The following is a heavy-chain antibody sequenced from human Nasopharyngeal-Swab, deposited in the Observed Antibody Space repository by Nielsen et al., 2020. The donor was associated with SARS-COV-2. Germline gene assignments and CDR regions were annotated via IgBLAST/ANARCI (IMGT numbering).Heavy chain of an antibody. CDR3: AKGVFVYSGSYCDY. CDR2: LSGSGGST. D-gene: IGHD1-26*01. V-gene: IGHV3-23*01. CDR1: GFTFSSYA. Sequence: GESLKISCAASGFTFSSYAMSWVRQAPGKGLEWVSALSGSGGSTYYADSVKGRFTISRDNSKNTLYLQMNSLRAEDTAVYYCAKGVFVYSGSYCDYWGQGTLVTVSS. J-gene: IGHJ4*02.